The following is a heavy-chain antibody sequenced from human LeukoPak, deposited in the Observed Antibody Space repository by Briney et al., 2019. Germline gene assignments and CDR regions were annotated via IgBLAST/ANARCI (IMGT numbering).Heavy chain of an antibody. V-gene: IGHV3-7*01. D-gene: IGHD1-26*01. CDR1: GFTFSGYW. Sequence: GGSLRLSCAASGFTFSGYWMSWVRQAPGKGLEWVANIKQNGSETFYADSVRGRFTISRDNAKNSQYQQMNSLRVEDTAVYYCARWANSIDYWGQGAPVTVSS. CDR3: ARWANSIDY. CDR2: IKQNGSET. J-gene: IGHJ4*02.